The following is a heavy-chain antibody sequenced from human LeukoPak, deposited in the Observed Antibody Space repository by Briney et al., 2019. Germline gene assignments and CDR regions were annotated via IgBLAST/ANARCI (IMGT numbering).Heavy chain of an antibody. D-gene: IGHD5-18*01. CDR3: AKVKSDSPDAFEI. CDR2: ISGSGGST. Sequence: EGSLRLSCAASGFTFSSYAMSWVRQAPGKGLEWVSAISGSGGSTYYADSVKGRFTTSRDNSKNTLYLQMNSLRAEDTAVYYCAKVKSDSPDAFEIWGQGTMVTVSS. CDR1: GFTFSSYA. J-gene: IGHJ3*02. V-gene: IGHV3-23*01.